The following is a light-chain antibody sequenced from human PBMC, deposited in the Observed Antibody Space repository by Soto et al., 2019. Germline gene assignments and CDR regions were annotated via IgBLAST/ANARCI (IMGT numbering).Light chain of an antibody. CDR1: QGISTY. V-gene: IGKV1-27*01. J-gene: IGKJ1*01. Sequence: DIPMTQSPSSLSASVGDRVTITCRASQGISTYLVWYQQKPGTVPKLLIYAASTLQSGVPSRFSGSGSGTDFTLTISSLQPEDVATYHCQNYNGAPWTFGQGTKVEIK. CDR2: AAS. CDR3: QNYNGAPWT.